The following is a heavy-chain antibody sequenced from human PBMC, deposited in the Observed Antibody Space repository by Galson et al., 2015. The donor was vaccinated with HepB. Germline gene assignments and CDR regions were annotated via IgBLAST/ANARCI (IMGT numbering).Heavy chain of an antibody. Sequence: SLRLSCAASGFTFSSYAMHWVRQAPGKGLEWVAVISYDGSNKYYADSVKGRFTISRDNSKNTLYLQMNSLRAEDTAVYYCARDGVPKYCSSTSCSRGPNDYWGQGTLVTVSS. CDR3: ARDGVPKYCSSTSCSRGPNDY. CDR1: GFTFSSYA. J-gene: IGHJ4*02. CDR2: ISYDGSNK. V-gene: IGHV3-30*04. D-gene: IGHD2-2*01.